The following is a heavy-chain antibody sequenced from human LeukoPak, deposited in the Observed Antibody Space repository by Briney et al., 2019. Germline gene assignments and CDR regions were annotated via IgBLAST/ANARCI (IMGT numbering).Heavy chain of an antibody. CDR1: GYTFTSYA. J-gene: IGHJ5*02. CDR3: ARGYYGSGSYYNWFDP. D-gene: IGHD3-10*01. Sequence: GASVKVSCKASGYTFTSYAMNWVRQAPGQGLEWMGWINTNTGNPTYAQGFTGRVVFSLDTSVSTAYLQTSSLKAEDTAVYYCARGYYGSGSYYNWFDPWGQGTLVTVSS. V-gene: IGHV7-4-1*02. CDR2: INTNTGNP.